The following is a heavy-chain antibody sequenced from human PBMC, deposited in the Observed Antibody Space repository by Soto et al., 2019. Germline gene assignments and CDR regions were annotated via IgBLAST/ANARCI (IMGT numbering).Heavy chain of an antibody. Sequence: QITLKESGPPLVKPTQTLTLTCTFSGFSLSTEGVAVGWIRQPPGKALEWLSVIYWDDDQRSSTSLRSRLTITKDTSKNHVVLTMTNMDPLDTATYYCAHRDRASGGLFDYLGQGILVTVSS. CDR2: IYWDDDQ. V-gene: IGHV2-5*02. CDR3: AHRDRASGGLFDY. D-gene: IGHD3-10*01. CDR1: GFSLSTEGVA. J-gene: IGHJ4*02.